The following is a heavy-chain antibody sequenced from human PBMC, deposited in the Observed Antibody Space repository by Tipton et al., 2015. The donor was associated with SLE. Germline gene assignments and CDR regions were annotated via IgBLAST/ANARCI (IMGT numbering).Heavy chain of an antibody. J-gene: IGHJ6*03. V-gene: IGHV3-74*01. CDR3: AKSIAAGGVYYYYMDV. CDR1: GFTFSSYW. D-gene: IGHD6-13*01. CDR2: INSDGSST. Sequence: SLRLSCAASGFTFSSYWMHWVRQAPGKGLVWVSHINSDGSSTTYADSVKGRFTISRDNAKNTLHLQMNSLRAEDTAVYYCAKSIAAGGVYYYYMDVWGKGTTVTVSS.